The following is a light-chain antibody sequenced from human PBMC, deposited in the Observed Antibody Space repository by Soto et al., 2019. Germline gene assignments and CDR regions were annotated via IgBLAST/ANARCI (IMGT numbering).Light chain of an antibody. Sequence: QAVVTQEPSFSVSPGGTVTLTCGLSSGSVSTSYYPGWYQQTPGQAPRTLIYDTNTRSSGVPDRFSGSILGTKAALTITGAQADDESDDYCVLFMGSGTWVFGGGTKVTVL. CDR2: DTN. J-gene: IGLJ2*01. CDR3: VLFMGSGTWV. CDR1: SGSVSTSYY. V-gene: IGLV8-61*01.